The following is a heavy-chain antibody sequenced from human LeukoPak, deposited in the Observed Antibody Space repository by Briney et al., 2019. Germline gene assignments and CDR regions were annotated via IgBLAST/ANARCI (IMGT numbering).Heavy chain of an antibody. CDR1: GFTFSSYS. J-gene: IGHJ4*02. V-gene: IGHV3-30*03. CDR3: AREGGYGDTPIDY. Sequence: PGGSLRLSCAASGFTFSSYSINWVRQAPGKGLEWVAVISYDGSNKYYADSVKGRFTISRDNSKNTLYLQMNSLRAEDTAVYYCAREGGYGDTPIDYWGQGTLVTVSS. D-gene: IGHD4-17*01. CDR2: ISYDGSNK.